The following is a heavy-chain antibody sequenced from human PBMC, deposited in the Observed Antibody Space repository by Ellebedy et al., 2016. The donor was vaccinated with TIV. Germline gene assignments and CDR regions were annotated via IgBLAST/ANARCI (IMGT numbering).Heavy chain of an antibody. J-gene: IGHJ6*02. CDR3: AREGGGWPDYGMDV. Sequence: GESLKISCAASGFTFSSYSMNWVRQAPGKGLEWVSYISSSSSTIYYADSVKGRFTISRDNAKNSLYLQMNSLRAEDTAVYYCAREGGGWPDYGMDVWGQGTTVTVSS. V-gene: IGHV3-48*04. CDR2: ISSSSSTI. CDR1: GFTFSSYS. D-gene: IGHD2-15*01.